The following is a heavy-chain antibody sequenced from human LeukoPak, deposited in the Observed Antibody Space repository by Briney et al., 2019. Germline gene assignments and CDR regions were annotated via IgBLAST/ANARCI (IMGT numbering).Heavy chain of an antibody. Sequence: GGSLRLSCVASGFTFSDYWMHWVRQAPGKGLMWVSRINSDGSSTNYADFVKGRFTISRDNAKNTLYLQMNSLRAEDTAVYYCARDRLGDYDHSGYYDKWGQGTLVTVSS. CDR2: INSDGSST. J-gene: IGHJ4*02. CDR1: GFTFSDYW. CDR3: ARDRLGDYDHSGYYDK. V-gene: IGHV3-74*01. D-gene: IGHD3-22*01.